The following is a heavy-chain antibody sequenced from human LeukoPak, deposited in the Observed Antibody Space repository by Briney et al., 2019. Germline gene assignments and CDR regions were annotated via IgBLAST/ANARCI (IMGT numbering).Heavy chain of an antibody. CDR3: APPKVGYTFDY. V-gene: IGHV3-48*01. CDR1: GFTFSSYS. CDR2: IRSSSSTI. Sequence: GGSLRLSCAASGFTFSSYSMNWVRQAPGKGLEWVSYIRSSSSTIYYADSVKGRFTISRDNAKNSLYLQMNSLRAEDTAVYYCAPPKVGYTFDYWGQGTLVTVSS. D-gene: IGHD5-24*01. J-gene: IGHJ4*02.